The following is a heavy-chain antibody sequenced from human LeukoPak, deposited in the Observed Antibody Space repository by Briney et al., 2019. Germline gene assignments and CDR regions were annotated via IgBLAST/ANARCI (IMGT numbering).Heavy chain of an antibody. J-gene: IGHJ4*02. D-gene: IGHD6-13*01. V-gene: IGHV1-69*02. Sequence: WMGRIIPILGIANYAQKFQGRVTITADKSTSTAYMELSSLRSEDTAVYYCKEEQQLGFDYWGQGTLVTVSS. CDR2: IIPILGIA. CDR3: KEEQQLGFDY.